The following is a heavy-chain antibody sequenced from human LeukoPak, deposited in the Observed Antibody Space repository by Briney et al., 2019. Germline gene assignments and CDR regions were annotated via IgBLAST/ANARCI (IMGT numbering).Heavy chain of an antibody. V-gene: IGHV3-21*01. J-gene: IGHJ3*02. Sequence: PGGSLRLSCAASGFTFSSYAMSWVRQAPGKGLEWVSSISSSSSYIYYADSVKGRFTISRDNAKNSLYLQMNSLRAEDTAVYYCARGVVGATPDAFDIWGQGTMVTVSS. CDR3: ARGVVGATPDAFDI. D-gene: IGHD1-26*01. CDR1: GFTFSSYA. CDR2: ISSSSSYI.